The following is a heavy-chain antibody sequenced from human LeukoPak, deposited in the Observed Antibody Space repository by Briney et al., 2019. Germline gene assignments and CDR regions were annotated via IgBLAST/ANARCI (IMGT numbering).Heavy chain of an antibody. CDR3: AKALIGVLRGFDY. CDR2: IIPILGIA. D-gene: IGHD7-27*01. Sequence: SVKVSCKASGGTFSSYAISWVRRAPGQGLEWMGRIIPILGIANYAQKFQGRVTITADKSTSTAYMELSSLRAEDTAVYYCAKALIGVLRGFDYWGQGTLVTVSS. CDR1: GGTFSSYA. V-gene: IGHV1-69*04. J-gene: IGHJ4*02.